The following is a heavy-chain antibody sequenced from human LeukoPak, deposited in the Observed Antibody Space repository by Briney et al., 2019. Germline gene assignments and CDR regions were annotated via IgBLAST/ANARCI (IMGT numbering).Heavy chain of an antibody. J-gene: IGHJ6*03. D-gene: IGHD6-13*01. V-gene: IGHV4-59*12. CDR2: IYYSGST. CDR3: ARVKAAAPKRYYYYYYMDV. Sequence: PSETLSLTCTVSGGSISSYYWSWIRQPPGKGLEWIGYIYYSGSTNYNPSLKSRVTISVDTSKNQFSLKLSSVTAADTAVYYCARVKAAAPKRYYYYYYMDVWGKGTTVTVSS. CDR1: GGSISSYY.